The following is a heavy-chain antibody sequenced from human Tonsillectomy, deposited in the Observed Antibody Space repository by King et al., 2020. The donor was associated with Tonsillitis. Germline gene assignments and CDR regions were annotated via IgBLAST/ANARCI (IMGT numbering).Heavy chain of an antibody. V-gene: IGHV4-4*07. J-gene: IGHJ4*02. CDR2: IYTSGST. CDR3: ARDVVPIVGTTVFDY. CDR1: AGSINSYN. D-gene: IGHD1-26*01. Sequence: QVQLQESGPGLVKPSETLSLTCTVSAGSINSYNWNWIRQSAGKGLEWIGRIYTSGSTNYNPPLNSRVTMSVDTSKNQFSLKLSSVTAADTAVYYCARDVVPIVGTTVFDYWGQGTLVTVSS.